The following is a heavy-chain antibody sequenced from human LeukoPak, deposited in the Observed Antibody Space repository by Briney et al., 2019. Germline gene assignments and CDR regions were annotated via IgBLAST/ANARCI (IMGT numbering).Heavy chain of an antibody. Sequence: PSETLSLTCTVSGGSISSTYYYWGWIRQPPGKGLEWIGYIHYSGTTNYNPSLKSRVTISLDTSRNQFSLKLRSVTTADTAVYYCARRRVYSGSGEFDFWGQGTLVTVSS. D-gene: IGHD5-12*01. CDR2: IHYSGTT. J-gene: IGHJ4*02. V-gene: IGHV4-61*05. CDR3: ARRRVYSGSGEFDF. CDR1: GGSISSTYYY.